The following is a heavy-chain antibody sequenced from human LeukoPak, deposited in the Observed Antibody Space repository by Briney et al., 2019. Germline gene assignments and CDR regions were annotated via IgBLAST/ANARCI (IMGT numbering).Heavy chain of an antibody. V-gene: IGHV1-46*01. CDR3: ARDHSSSCQLFDY. Sequence: ASVKVSCKAFGYTFTGYWMHWVRQAPGQGPEWMGVISPSGGSTIYAQKFKGRVTLTRDMSTSTDYLELSSLRSEDTAVYYCARDHSSSCQLFDYWGQGALVTVSS. D-gene: IGHD6-13*01. CDR1: GYTFTGYW. CDR2: ISPSGGST. J-gene: IGHJ4*02.